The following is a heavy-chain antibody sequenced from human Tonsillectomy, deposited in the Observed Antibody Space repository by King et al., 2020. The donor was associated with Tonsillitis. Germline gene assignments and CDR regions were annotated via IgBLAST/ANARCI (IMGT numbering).Heavy chain of an antibody. CDR1: GVTFSSYG. V-gene: IGHV3-33*01. Sequence: VQLVESGGGVVQPGRSLRLSCAAPGVTFSSYGMHWVRQAPGRGVEWVAVIWYDGSNKYYAESVKGRFTISRDNSKNTLYLQMISLRAEDTAVCYCARDLYNDNSGDAFDIWGQGTMVTVSS. CDR3: ARDLYNDNSGDAFDI. D-gene: IGHD3-22*01. J-gene: IGHJ3*02. CDR2: IWYDGSNK.